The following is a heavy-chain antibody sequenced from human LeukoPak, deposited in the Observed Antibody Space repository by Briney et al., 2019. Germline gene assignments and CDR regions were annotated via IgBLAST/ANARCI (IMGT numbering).Heavy chain of an antibody. V-gene: IGHV3-30*02. CDR2: IRYDGSNK. CDR1: GFTFTNYG. CDR3: AKDRDLMVYAIFDY. D-gene: IGHD2-8*01. J-gene: IGHJ4*02. Sequence: GGSLRLSCAASGFTFTNYGMHWVRQAPGKGLEWVAFIRYDGSNKYYADSVKGRFTISRDNSKNTLYLQMNSLRAEDTAVYYCAKDRDLMVYAIFDYWGQGTLVTVSS.